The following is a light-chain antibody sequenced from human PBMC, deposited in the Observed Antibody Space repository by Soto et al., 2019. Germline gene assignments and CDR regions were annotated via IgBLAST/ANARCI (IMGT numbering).Light chain of an antibody. CDR2: EAS. J-gene: IGKJ1*01. Sequence: DIQMTQSPSTLSASVGDSVTITCRASQSINTLLAWYQQKPGKTPKLLIYEASSLESGVPSRFSGSGSGTEFTLTISSLQPDDFSTDSCQHYNRYSETFGQGTKVEIK. CDR3: QHYNRYSET. CDR1: QSINTL. V-gene: IGKV1-5*03.